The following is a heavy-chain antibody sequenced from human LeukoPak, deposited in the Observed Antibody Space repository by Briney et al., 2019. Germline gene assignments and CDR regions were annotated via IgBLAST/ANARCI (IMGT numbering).Heavy chain of an antibody. CDR1: GFTFSSYA. V-gene: IGHV3-23*01. J-gene: IGHJ3*02. Sequence: GGSLRLSCAASGFTFSSYAMSWVRQAPGKGLEWVSGISGSGSSTYYADSVKGRFTISRDNSKNTLYLQMNSLRAEDTAVYYCAKDGAGYGSGSNSAFDIWGQGTMVTVSS. D-gene: IGHD3-10*01. CDR3: AKDGAGYGSGSNSAFDI. CDR2: ISGSGSST.